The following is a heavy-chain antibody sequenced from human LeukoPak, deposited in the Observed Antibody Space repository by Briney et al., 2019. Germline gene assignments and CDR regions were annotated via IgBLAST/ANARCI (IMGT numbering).Heavy chain of an antibody. D-gene: IGHD2-21*01. Sequence: GGSLRLSCAASGFTFSSYSMNWVRQAPGKGLEWVSSISSSSSYIYYADSVKGRFTISRDNAKNSLYLQMNSLRAEDTAVYYCARDRGYCGGDCNPEHNAFDIWGQGTMVTVSS. CDR1: GFTFSSYS. CDR3: ARDRGYCGGDCNPEHNAFDI. V-gene: IGHV3-21*01. CDR2: ISSSSSYI. J-gene: IGHJ3*02.